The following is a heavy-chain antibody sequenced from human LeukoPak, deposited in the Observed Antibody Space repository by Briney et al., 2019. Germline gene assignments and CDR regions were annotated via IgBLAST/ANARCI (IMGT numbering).Heavy chain of an antibody. Sequence: GGSLRLSCAVSGFTFSSHWMFWVRQAPGKGLEWVSSTNRDGSSRGYTDSVKGRFTVSRDNAKNTLYLQMNSLRAEDTAVYYCARARWYSCDYWGQGTLVTVSS. V-gene: IGHV3-74*01. D-gene: IGHD5-24*01. CDR1: GFTFSSHW. CDR3: ARARWYSCDY. CDR2: TNRDGSSR. J-gene: IGHJ4*02.